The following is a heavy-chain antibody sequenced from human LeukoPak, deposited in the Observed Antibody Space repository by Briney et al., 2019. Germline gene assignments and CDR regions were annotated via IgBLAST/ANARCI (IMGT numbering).Heavy chain of an antibody. CDR2: IIPIFGTA. D-gene: IGHD3-22*01. J-gene: IGHJ4*02. Sequence: SVKVSCRTSGYTFSNYGISWVRQAPGQGLEWMGGIIPIFGTANYAQKFQGRVTITADESTSTAYMELSSLRSEDTAVYYCARVNYYDSSGYYNWGQGTLVTVSS. CDR1: GYTFSNYG. V-gene: IGHV1-69*13. CDR3: ARVNYYDSSGYYN.